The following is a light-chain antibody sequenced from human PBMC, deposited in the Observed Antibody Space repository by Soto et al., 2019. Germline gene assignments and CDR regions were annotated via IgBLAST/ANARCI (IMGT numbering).Light chain of an antibody. J-gene: IGLJ3*02. CDR2: DVS. V-gene: IGLV2-11*01. Sequence: QSALTQPRSVSGSPGPSVTISCTGTSSDVGGYNYVSWYQQHPGKAPKLMIYDVSQRPSGVPGRFSGSKSGNTASLTISGLQAEDEADYYCCSNAGSYTLLFGGGTKLTVL. CDR3: CSNAGSYTLL. CDR1: SSDVGGYNY.